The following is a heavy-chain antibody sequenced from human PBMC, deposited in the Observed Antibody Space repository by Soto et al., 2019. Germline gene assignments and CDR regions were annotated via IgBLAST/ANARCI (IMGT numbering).Heavy chain of an antibody. CDR3: GSYDSSGYPGTFDY. Sequence: ASVKVSCKASGYTFTSYAMHWVRQAPGQRLEWMGWINAGNGNTKYSQKFQGRVTITRDTSASTAYMELSSLRSEDTAVYYCGSYDSSGYPGTFDYWGQGTLVTVSS. D-gene: IGHD3-22*01. J-gene: IGHJ4*02. V-gene: IGHV1-3*01. CDR1: GYTFTSYA. CDR2: INAGNGNT.